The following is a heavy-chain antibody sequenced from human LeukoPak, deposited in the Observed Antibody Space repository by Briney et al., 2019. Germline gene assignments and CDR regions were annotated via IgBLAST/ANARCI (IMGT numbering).Heavy chain of an antibody. CDR2: ISYDGGIE. D-gene: IGHD4-11*01. Sequence: GGSLRLSCAASGFIFSNHALHWVRQAPGKGLEWVALISYDGGIEHYADSVRGRFTISRDNSKNTVYLHMSSLRPEDTAIYYSARDTEPRFDHWGQGALVTVSS. V-gene: IGHV3-30*04. J-gene: IGHJ4*02. CDR3: ARDTEPRFDH. CDR1: GFIFSNHA.